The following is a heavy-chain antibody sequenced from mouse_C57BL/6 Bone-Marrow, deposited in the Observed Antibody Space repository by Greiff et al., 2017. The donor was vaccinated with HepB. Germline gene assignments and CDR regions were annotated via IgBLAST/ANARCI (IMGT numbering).Heavy chain of an antibody. D-gene: IGHD2-4*01. J-gene: IGHJ2*01. CDR1: GYTFTDYY. V-gene: IGHV1-19*01. CDR3: ARSRRLRYYFDY. CDR2: INPYNGGT. Sequence: EVQLKESGPVLVKPGASVKMSCKASGYTFTDYYMNWVKQSHGKSLEWIGVINPYNGGTSYNQKFKGKATLTVDKSSSTAYMELNSLTSEDSAVYYCARSRRLRYYFDYWGQGTTLTVSS.